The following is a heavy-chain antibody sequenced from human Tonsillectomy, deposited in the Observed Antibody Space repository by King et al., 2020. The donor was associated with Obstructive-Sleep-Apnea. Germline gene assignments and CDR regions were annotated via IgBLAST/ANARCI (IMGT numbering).Heavy chain of an antibody. V-gene: IGHV5-10-1*01. D-gene: IGHD2-2*02. CDR1: GYSFTSYW. CDR3: ARVYCRSNSCYNFDS. CDR2: VDPNDSYT. Sequence: QLVQSGAEVKKPGASLRISCKGSGYSFTSYWITWVRQMPGKGLEWMGSVDPNDSYTRYSPSFQGHVTISADKSTTTAYLQWRSLKASDTAMYYCARVYCRSNSCYNFDSWGQGTLVTVSS. J-gene: IGHJ4*02.